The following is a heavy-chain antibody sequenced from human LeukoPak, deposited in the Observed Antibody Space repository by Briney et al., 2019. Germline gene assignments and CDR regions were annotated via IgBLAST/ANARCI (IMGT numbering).Heavy chain of an antibody. D-gene: IGHD5-18*01. CDR3: AKDADTATIIYWYFDL. J-gene: IGHJ2*01. CDR2: ISDDGSNT. CDR1: GFTLSSFG. V-gene: IGHV3-30*18. Sequence: PGGSLRLSCTASGFTLSSFGMHWVRQAPGKGLEWVAVISDDGSNTYYADSVKGRFTISRDNSKNTLYLQLNSQRTEDTAVYYCAKDADTATIIYWYFDLWGRGTLVTVSS.